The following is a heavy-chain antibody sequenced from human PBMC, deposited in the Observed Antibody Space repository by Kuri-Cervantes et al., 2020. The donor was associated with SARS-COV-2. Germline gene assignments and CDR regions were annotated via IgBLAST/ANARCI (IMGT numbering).Heavy chain of an antibody. Sequence: ASVKVSCKASGYTFTSYGVSWVRQAPGQGLEWMGWISAYNGNTNYAQKLQGRVTITADESTSTAYMELSSLRSEDTAVYYCARAGWKTNYYYYYMDVWGKGTTVTVSS. D-gene: IGHD1-1*01. CDR1: GYTFTSYG. V-gene: IGHV1-18*01. J-gene: IGHJ6*03. CDR3: ARAGWKTNYYYYYMDV. CDR2: ISAYNGNT.